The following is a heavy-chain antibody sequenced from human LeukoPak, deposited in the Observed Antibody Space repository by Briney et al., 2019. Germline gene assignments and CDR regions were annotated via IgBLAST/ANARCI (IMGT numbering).Heavy chain of an antibody. V-gene: IGHV1-69*01. D-gene: IGHD5-12*01. CDR2: IIPIFGTA. CDR3: ARSSAGYSGYDLRWFDP. Sequence: SVEVSCKASGGTFSSYAISWVRQAPGQGLEWMGGIIPIFGTANYAQKFQGRVTITADESTSTAYMELSSLRSEDTAVYYCARSSAGYSGYDLRWFDPWGQGTLVTVSS. CDR1: GGTFSSYA. J-gene: IGHJ5*02.